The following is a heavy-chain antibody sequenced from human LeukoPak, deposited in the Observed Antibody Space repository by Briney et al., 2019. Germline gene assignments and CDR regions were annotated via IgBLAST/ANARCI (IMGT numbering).Heavy chain of an antibody. CDR1: GFTFSSYG. V-gene: IGHV3-30*02. D-gene: IGHD3-22*01. CDR3: AKGPIYYYDSSGYWDY. CDR2: IRYDGSNK. Sequence: PGGSLRLSCAASGFTFSSYGMHWVRQAPGKGVEWVAFIRYDGSNKYYADSVNGRFTISRDNSKNTLYLQMNSLRAEDTAVYYCAKGPIYYYDSSGYWDYWGQGTLVTVSS. J-gene: IGHJ4*02.